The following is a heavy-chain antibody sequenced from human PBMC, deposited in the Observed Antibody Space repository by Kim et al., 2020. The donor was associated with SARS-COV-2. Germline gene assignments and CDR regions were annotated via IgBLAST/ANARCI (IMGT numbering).Heavy chain of an antibody. D-gene: IGHD5-12*01. CDR1: GFTLNSNA. Sequence: GGSLRLSCAASGFTLNSNAMIWVRQAPGKGLEWLSYISRFGDVIYYADSVKGRFTISRDDAKNSLYLQMNSLRVEDSALYYCTRDGGRGYDMDNWGPGTL. V-gene: IGHV3-48*03. CDR3: TRDGGRGYDMDN. J-gene: IGHJ4*02. CDR2: ISRFGDVI.